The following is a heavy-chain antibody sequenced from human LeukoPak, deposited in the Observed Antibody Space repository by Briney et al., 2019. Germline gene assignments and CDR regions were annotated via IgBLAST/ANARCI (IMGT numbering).Heavy chain of an antibody. Sequence: PGGSLRLSCAASGFTFSDHYIDWVRQAPGKGLEWVGRTRNKANSYTTEYAASVKGRFTISRDDSKNSLYLQMNSLKTEDTAVYYCARGLHGSGSYYNVDYYYGMDVWGQGTTVTVSS. J-gene: IGHJ6*02. D-gene: IGHD3-10*01. V-gene: IGHV3-72*01. CDR2: TRNKANSYTT. CDR3: ARGLHGSGSYYNVDYYYGMDV. CDR1: GFTFSDHY.